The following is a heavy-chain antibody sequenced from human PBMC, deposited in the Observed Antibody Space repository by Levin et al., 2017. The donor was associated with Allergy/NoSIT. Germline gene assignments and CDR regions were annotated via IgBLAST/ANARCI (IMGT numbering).Heavy chain of an antibody. Sequence: GESLKISCAASGFTFSNAWMSWVRQAPGKGLEWVGRIKSKTDGGTTDYAAPVKGRFTISRDDSKNTLYLQMNSLKTEDTAVYYCTTDWHYYYYYGMDVWGQGTTVTVSS. V-gene: IGHV3-15*01. CDR3: TTDWHYYYYYGMDV. J-gene: IGHJ6*02. CDR1: GFTFSNAW. CDR2: IKSKTDGGTT.